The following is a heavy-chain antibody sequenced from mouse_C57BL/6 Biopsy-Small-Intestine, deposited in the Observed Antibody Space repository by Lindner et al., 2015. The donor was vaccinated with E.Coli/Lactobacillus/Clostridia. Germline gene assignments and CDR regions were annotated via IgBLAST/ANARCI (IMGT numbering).Heavy chain of an antibody. J-gene: IGHJ4*01. CDR3: ARDYIFDY. V-gene: IGHV1S26*01. CDR2: INPNSGVT. D-gene: IGHD1-3*01. Sequence: SVKVSCKASGYIFTDFYIHWIRQAPGQGLEWMGRINPNSGVTSYAQKFQGRVSMARDKSISTAYVELRSLTSDDTAVYYCARDYIFDYWGQGTLVTVSS. CDR1: GYIFTDFY.